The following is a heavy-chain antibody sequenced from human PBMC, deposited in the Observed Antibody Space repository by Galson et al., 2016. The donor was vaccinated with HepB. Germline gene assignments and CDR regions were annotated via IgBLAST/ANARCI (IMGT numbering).Heavy chain of an antibody. V-gene: IGHV3-23*01. J-gene: IGHJ4*02. CDR1: EFAFRNYA. CDR2: LSGSSRT. Sequence: SLRLSCAASEFAFRNYAMSWVRQAPGKGLEWVSSLSGSSRTYYADSVKGRFSISRDNFKDTVYLQMNNLRVQDTAMYYCAKDPIDSLFGVDPRAFDSWGQGTLVAVSS. CDR3: AKDPIDSLFGVDPRAFDS. D-gene: IGHD3-3*01.